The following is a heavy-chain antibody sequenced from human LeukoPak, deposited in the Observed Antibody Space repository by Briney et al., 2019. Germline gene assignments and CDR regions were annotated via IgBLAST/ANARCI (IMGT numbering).Heavy chain of an antibody. V-gene: IGHV3-15*01. D-gene: IGHD1-1*01. CDR2: VKSKTDGGTT. CDR1: GFTFSKAW. Sequence: RGSLRLSCAASGFTFSKAWMSWVRQAPGKGLEWVGRVKSKTDGGTTDYAAPVKGRFTISRDDSKNTLDLQMNSLKTEDTAVYYCSTGTGRTDFDYWGQGTLVTVSS. CDR3: STGTGRTDFDY. J-gene: IGHJ4*02.